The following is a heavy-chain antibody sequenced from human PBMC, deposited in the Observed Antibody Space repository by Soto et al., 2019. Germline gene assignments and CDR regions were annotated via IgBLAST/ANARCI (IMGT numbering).Heavy chain of an antibody. CDR3: AKNQHYYDSSGYLV. V-gene: IGHV4-34*01. D-gene: IGHD3-22*01. CDR2: INHSGST. J-gene: IGHJ4*02. Sequence: SETLSLTCAVYGGSFSGYYWSWIRQPPGKGLEWIGEINHSGSTNYNPSLKSRVTISVDTSKNQFSLKLSSVTAADTAVYYCAKNQHYYDSSGYLVWGQGTLVTVSS. CDR1: GGSFSGYY.